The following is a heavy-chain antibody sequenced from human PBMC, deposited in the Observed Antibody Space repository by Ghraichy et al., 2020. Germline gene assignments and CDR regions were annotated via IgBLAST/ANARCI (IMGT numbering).Heavy chain of an antibody. D-gene: IGHD1-7*01. CDR2: LSGDGFNT. Sequence: GGSLRLSCEASGFSFSSYVMTWVRQAPGKGLEWVSGLSGDGFNTYYADSVKGRYTISRDNSKNTLYLQMNNLRGEDTAVYYCAKFGIAGTTRVMYYYYALDVGSQGTTVTVSS. J-gene: IGHJ6*02. CDR3: AKFGIAGTTRVMYYYYALDV. CDR1: GFSFSSYV. V-gene: IGHV3-23*01.